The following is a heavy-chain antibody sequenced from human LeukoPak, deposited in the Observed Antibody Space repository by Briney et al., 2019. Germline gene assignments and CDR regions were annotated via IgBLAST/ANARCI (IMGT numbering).Heavy chain of an antibody. J-gene: IGHJ2*01. D-gene: IGHD6-6*01. CDR2: ISGYNGNT. CDR3: ARFRPGDWSFDL. CDR1: GYTFNSYG. Sequence: ASVKVSCKASGYTFNSYGISWVRQAPGQGLEWMGWISGYNGNTNYAQKFQGRVTMTTDTSTSTAYMELRSLTSDDTAVYYCARFRPGDWSFDLWGRGTLVTVSS. V-gene: IGHV1-18*01.